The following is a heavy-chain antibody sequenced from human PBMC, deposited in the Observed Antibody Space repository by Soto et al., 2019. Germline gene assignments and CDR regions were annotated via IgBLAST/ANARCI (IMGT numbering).Heavy chain of an antibody. D-gene: IGHD6-19*01. CDR1: GFSLSSTRVA. CDR2: IYWDDDK. V-gene: IGHV2-5*02. CDR3: AHSVVAGLGYYFDY. Sequence: SGPTLVNPTETLTLTCTFSGFSLSSTRVAVGWIRQPPGKALEWLALIYWDDDKRYSPFLKSRLTITKDTSKNQVVLTMTNMDPVDTATYYCAHSVVAGLGYYFDYWGQGTLVTVSS. J-gene: IGHJ4*02.